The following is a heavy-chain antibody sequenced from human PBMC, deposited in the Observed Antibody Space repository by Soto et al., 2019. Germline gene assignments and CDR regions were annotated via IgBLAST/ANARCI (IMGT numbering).Heavy chain of an antibody. D-gene: IGHD6-13*01. CDR3: ASTLAAAGQVYYYYGMGV. CDR2: IKQDGSEK. CDR1: GFTFSSYG. Sequence: GGSLRLSCAASGFTFSSYGMNWVRQAPGKGLEWVANIKQDGSEKYYVDSVKGRFTISRDNAKNSLYLQMNSLRAEDTAVYYFASTLAAAGQVYYYYGMGVWGQGTTVTVSS. J-gene: IGHJ6*02. V-gene: IGHV3-7*01.